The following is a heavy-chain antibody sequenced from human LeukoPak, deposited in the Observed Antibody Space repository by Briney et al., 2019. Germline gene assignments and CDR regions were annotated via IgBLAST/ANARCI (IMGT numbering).Heavy chain of an antibody. D-gene: IGHD1-26*01. J-gene: IGHJ4*02. V-gene: IGHV1-69*13. CDR2: IIPIFGTA. CDR3: AKDHEELRGLFDY. CDR1: GGTFSSYA. Sequence: SVKVSCKASGGTFSSYAISWVRQAPGQGLEWMGGIIPIFGTANYAQKFQGRVTITADESTSTAYMELSSLRSEDTAVYYCAKDHEELRGLFDYWGQGTLVTVSS.